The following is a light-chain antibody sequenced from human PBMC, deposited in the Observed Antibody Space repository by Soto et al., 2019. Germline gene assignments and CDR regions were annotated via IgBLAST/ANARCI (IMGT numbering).Light chain of an antibody. V-gene: IGKV1-39*01. CDR2: AAS. J-gene: IGKJ1*01. CDR3: QQSYSVPR. CDR1: RSISNY. Sequence: DIQMTQSPSSLSASVGDRVTITCRASRSISNYLNWYQQKSGKAPRLLIYAASSLQPGVPSRFSGTGTGREVTLTITSRQPEDSATYYCQQSYSVPRFGHGTRVDLK.